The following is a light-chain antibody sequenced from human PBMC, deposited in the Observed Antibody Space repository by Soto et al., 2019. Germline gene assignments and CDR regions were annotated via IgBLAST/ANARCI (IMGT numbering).Light chain of an antibody. CDR3: HQRSNWPIT. V-gene: IGKV3-11*01. J-gene: IGKJ5*01. Sequence: EIVLTQSPATLSVSPGERATLSCRASQSVNQKLGWYQQKPGQAPRILIYVAYYRATGIPLRLSGSGSGTEFNLTISSLQPEDFAVYYCHQRSNWPITFGQATRLEI. CDR2: VAY. CDR1: QSVNQK.